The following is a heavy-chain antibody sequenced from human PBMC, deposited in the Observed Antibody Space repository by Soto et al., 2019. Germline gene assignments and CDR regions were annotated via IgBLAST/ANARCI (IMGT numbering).Heavy chain of an antibody. CDR2: IYYSGST. J-gene: IGHJ5*02. Sequence: QVQLLESGPGLVKPSETLSLTCTVSGGSISSYYWSWIRQPPGKGLEWIGYIYYSGSTNYNPSLKSRVTISVDTSKNQFSLKLSSVTAADTAVYYCARDYCTNGVCYHNWFDPWGQGTLVTVSS. D-gene: IGHD2-8*01. CDR3: ARDYCTNGVCYHNWFDP. V-gene: IGHV4-59*01. CDR1: GGSISSYY.